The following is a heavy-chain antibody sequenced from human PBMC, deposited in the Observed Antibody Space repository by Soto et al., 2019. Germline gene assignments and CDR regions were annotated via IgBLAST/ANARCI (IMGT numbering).Heavy chain of an antibody. CDR3: ATSIVGATNPNARFFDY. D-gene: IGHD1-26*01. CDR2: FDPEDGET. J-gene: IGHJ4*02. CDR1: GYTLTELS. Sequence: ASVKVSCKVSGYTLTELSMHWVRQAPGKGLGWMGGFDPEDGETIYAQKFQGRVTMTEDTSTDTAYMELSSLRSEDTAVYYCATSIVGATNPNARFFDYWGQGTLVTVSS. V-gene: IGHV1-24*01.